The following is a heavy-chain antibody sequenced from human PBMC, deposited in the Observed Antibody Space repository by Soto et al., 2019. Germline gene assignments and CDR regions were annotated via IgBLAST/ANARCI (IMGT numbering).Heavy chain of an antibody. CDR2: ISSSSSTI. Sequence: EVQLVESGGGLVQPGGSLRLSCVASGFTFNSYSMNWVRQAPGKGLEWVSYISSSSSTIYYADSVKGRFTISRDNAKSSLYLQMNSLRAEDTAVYYCARDGRGWWLNYWGQGTLVTVSS. V-gene: IGHV3-48*01. CDR1: GFTFNSYS. D-gene: IGHD6-19*01. J-gene: IGHJ4*02. CDR3: ARDGRGWWLNY.